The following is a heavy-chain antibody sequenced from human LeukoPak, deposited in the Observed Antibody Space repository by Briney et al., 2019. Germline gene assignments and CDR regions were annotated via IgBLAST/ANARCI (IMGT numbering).Heavy chain of an antibody. CDR3: AKDKKWELTEYYFDY. Sequence: GGSLRLSCAASGFTFSSYGMHWVRQAPGKGLEWVAVISYDGSNKYYADSVKGRFTNSRDNAKNSLYLQMNSLRAEDTALYYCAKDKKWELTEYYFDYWGQGTLVTVSS. V-gene: IGHV3-30*18. CDR1: GFTFSSYG. D-gene: IGHD1-26*01. J-gene: IGHJ4*02. CDR2: ISYDGSNK.